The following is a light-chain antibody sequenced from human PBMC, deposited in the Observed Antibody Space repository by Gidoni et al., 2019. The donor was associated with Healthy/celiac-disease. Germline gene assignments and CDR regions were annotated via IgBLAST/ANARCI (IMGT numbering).Light chain of an antibody. CDR2: GAS. CDR3: QQYGSSPQIFT. V-gene: IGKV3-20*01. Sequence: EIVLTQSPGTLSLSPGERATLSCRASQSVSSSYLAWYPQKPGQAPRLLIYGASSRATGIPDRFSGSGSGTDFTLTISRLEPEDFAVYYCQQYGSSPQIFTFXPXTKVDIK. J-gene: IGKJ3*01. CDR1: QSVSSSY.